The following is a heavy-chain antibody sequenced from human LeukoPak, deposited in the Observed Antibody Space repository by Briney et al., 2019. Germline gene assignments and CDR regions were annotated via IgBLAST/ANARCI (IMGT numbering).Heavy chain of an antibody. CDR3: ASGGSWGGPDAFDI. J-gene: IGHJ3*02. CDR2: IYSGGST. CDR1: GFTVSSNY. D-gene: IGHD2-15*01. Sequence: GGSLRLSCAASGFTVSSNYMSWVRQAPGKGLEWVSVIYSGGSTYYADSVKGRFTISRHNSKNTLYLQMNSLRAEDTAVYYCASGGSWGGPDAFDIWGQGTMVTVSS. V-gene: IGHV3-53*04.